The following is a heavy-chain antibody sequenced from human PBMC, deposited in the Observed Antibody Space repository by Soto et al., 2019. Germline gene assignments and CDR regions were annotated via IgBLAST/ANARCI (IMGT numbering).Heavy chain of an antibody. CDR2: IIPIFGTA. V-gene: IGHV1-69*13. J-gene: IGHJ5*02. CDR1: GGTFSSYA. D-gene: IGHD2-21*01. CDR3: ARVGVSVAQPYNWFDP. Sequence: GASVKVSCKASGGTFSSYAISWVRQAPGQGLEWMGGIIPIFGTANYAQKFQGRVTITADESTSTAYMELSSLRSEDTAVYYCARVGVSVAQPYNWFDPWGQGTQVTVSS.